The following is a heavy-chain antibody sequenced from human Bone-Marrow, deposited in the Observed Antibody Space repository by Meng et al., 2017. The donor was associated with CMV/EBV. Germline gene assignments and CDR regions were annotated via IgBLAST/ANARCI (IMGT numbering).Heavy chain of an antibody. D-gene: IGHD3-3*01. V-gene: IGHV4-39*07. Sequence: SETLSLTCSVSGGSISSNSYYWGWIRQPPGKGLEWIGEINHSGSTNYNPSLKSRVTISVDTSKNQFSLKLSSVTAADTAVYYCARITIFGVVHDAFDIWGQGTMVTVSS. CDR2: INHSGST. CDR1: GGSISSNSYY. CDR3: ARITIFGVVHDAFDI. J-gene: IGHJ3*02.